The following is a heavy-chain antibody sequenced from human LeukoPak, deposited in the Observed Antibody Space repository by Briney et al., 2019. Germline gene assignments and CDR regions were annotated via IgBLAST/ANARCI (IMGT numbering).Heavy chain of an antibody. J-gene: IGHJ6*03. V-gene: IGHV3-30*02. CDR2: IRYDGSNK. Sequence: GGSLRLSCAASGFTFSSYGMHWVRQAPGKGLEWVAFIRYDGSNKYYADSVKGRFTISRDNSKNTLYLQMNSLRAEDTAVYYCAKEGGSGSYYRRRYYYYMDVWGKGTTVTISS. D-gene: IGHD3-10*01. CDR3: AKEGGSGSYYRRRYYYYMDV. CDR1: GFTFSSYG.